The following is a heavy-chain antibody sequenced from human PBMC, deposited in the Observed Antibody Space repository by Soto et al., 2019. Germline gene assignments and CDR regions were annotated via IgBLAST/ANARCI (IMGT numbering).Heavy chain of an antibody. V-gene: IGHV4-34*01. CDR3: ARAGSSSYPVDY. J-gene: IGHJ4*02. D-gene: IGHD6-6*01. Sequence: SETLSLTCAVYCGSFSGYYWSWIRQPPGKGLEWIGEINHSGSTNYNPSLKSRVTISVDTSKNQFSLKLSSVTAADTAVYYCARAGSSSYPVDYLGQGTLVTVSS. CDR2: INHSGST. CDR1: CGSFSGYY.